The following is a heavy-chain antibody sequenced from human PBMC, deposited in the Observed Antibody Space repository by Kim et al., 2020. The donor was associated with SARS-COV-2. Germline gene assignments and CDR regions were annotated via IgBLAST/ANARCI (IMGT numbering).Heavy chain of an antibody. J-gene: IGHJ1*01. D-gene: IGHD3-3*01. V-gene: IGHV4-34*01. CDR1: GGSFSGYY. CDR2: INHSGST. CDR3: ARAPFGSGHAEYFQH. Sequence: SETLSLTCAVYGGSFSGYYWSWIRQPPGKGLEWIGEINHSGSTNYNPSLKSRVTISVDTSKNQFSLKLSSVTAADTAVYYCARAPFGSGHAEYFQHWGQGTLVTVSS.